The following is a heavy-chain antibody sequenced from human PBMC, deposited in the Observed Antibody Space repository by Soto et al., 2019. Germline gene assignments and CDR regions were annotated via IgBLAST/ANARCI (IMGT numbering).Heavy chain of an antibody. CDR2: IIPIFGTA. D-gene: IGHD3-9*01. V-gene: IGHV1-69*06. CDR3: ARAVLTAYVPNWCHP. J-gene: IGHJ5*02. Sequence: PVKVSCKASGGNFSSYAISWVRQATGQGLEWMGGIIPIFGTANYAQKFPGRVTMTADKPTSTAYMELSSLRSEDTAVYYCARAVLTAYVPNWCHPRDKGTLVTSPQ. CDR1: GGNFSSYA.